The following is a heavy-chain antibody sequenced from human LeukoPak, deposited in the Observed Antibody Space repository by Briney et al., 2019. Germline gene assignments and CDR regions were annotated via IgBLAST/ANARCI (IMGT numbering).Heavy chain of an antibody. V-gene: IGHV4-39*07. Sequence: SETLSLTCSVSGDSISTSSSYWGWIRQPPGKGLEWIGNIYHSGSTYYNPSLKSRVTISVDTSKNQFSLKVRSVTAADTAVYYCARDGEVLSSSWFWFDPWGQGTLVTVSS. CDR3: ARDGEVLSSSWFWFDP. CDR2: IYHSGST. J-gene: IGHJ5*02. CDR1: GDSISTSSSY. D-gene: IGHD6-13*01.